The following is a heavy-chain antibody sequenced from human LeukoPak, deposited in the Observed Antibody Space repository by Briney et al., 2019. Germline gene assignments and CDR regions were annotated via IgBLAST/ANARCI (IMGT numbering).Heavy chain of an antibody. CDR1: GGSFSGYY. D-gene: IGHD2-2*01. Sequence: SETLSLTCAVYGGSFSGYYWSWIRQPPGKGLEWIGEINHSGSTNYNPSLKSRVTISVDTSKNQFSLKLSSVTAEDTAVSYCARGLGTSWDNWFDPWGQGTLVTVSS. V-gene: IGHV4-34*01. CDR2: INHSGST. J-gene: IGHJ5*02. CDR3: ARGLGTSWDNWFDP.